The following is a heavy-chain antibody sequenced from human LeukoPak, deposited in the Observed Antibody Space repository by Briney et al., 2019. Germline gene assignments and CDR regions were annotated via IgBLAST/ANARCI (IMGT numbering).Heavy chain of an antibody. CDR1: GFTFSSYW. D-gene: IGHD5-18*01. J-gene: IGHJ4*02. V-gene: IGHV3-7*01. CDR3: ARHLSGVTGYTYGRGIDY. CDR2: IKKDGSGK. Sequence: GGSLRLSCAASGFTFSSYWMSWVRQAPGKGLEWVANIKKDGSGKYYVDSVKGRFTISRDNAKKSLYLQVNSLRAEDTAVYYCARHLSGVTGYTYGRGIDYWGQGTLVTVSS.